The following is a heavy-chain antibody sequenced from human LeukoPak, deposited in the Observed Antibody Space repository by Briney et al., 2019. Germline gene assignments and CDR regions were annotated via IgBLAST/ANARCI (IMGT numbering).Heavy chain of an antibody. CDR1: GASITSGDYH. D-gene: IGHD5-24*01. V-gene: IGHV4-31*03. CDR3: AREARGMATNAHYAFDI. J-gene: IGHJ3*02. Sequence: SQTLSLTCTVSGASITSGDYHWSWIRQYPGKGLEWIGYIYHSGSTYYNPSLKSRLTISVDTSKNQFSLRLNSLTAADSAVYYCAREARGMATNAHYAFDIWGQGTMVTVSS. CDR2: IYHSGST.